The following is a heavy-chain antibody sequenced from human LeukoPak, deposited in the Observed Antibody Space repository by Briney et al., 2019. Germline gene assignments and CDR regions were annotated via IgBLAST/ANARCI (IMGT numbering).Heavy chain of an antibody. D-gene: IGHD3-10*01. CDR2: INHSGST. CDR1: GGSFNHYY. J-gene: IGHJ4*02. V-gene: IGHV4-34*01. CDR3: ARGRMRGSGSYIDY. Sequence: SETLSLTCAVSGGSFNHYYWSWIRQPPGEGLEWIGEINHSGSTNYSPSLKSRVTMSVDMSKNQFSLKLISVTAADTAVYYCARGRMRGSGSYIDYWGQGTLVTVSS.